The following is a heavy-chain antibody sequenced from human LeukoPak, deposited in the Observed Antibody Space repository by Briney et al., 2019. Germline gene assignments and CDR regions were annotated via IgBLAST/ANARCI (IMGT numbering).Heavy chain of an antibody. J-gene: IGHJ2*01. CDR1: GGSFSAYY. V-gene: IGHV4-34*01. CDR3: ARRGTLYWYFDL. Sequence: SETLSLTCAVYGGSFSAYYWSWIRRPPGKGLEWIGEINHSGTTNYNPSLESRVTMSVDTSKNQFSLKLSSVTAADTAVYYCARRGTLYWYFDLWGRGTLVTVSS. D-gene: IGHD3-16*01. CDR2: INHSGTT.